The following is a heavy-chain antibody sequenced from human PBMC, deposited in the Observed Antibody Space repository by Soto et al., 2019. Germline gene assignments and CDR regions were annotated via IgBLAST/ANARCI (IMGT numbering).Heavy chain of an antibody. D-gene: IGHD3-10*01. CDR1: GFTVSSNY. CDR2: IYSGGST. CDR3: ARDQGIMVRGLRSYGMDV. J-gene: IGHJ6*02. V-gene: IGHV3-66*01. Sequence: EVQLVESGGGLVQPGGSLRLSCAASGFTVSSNYMSWVRQAPEKGLEWVSVIYSGGSTYYADSVKGRFTISRDNSKNTLYLQMNSLRAEDTAVYYCARDQGIMVRGLRSYGMDVWGQGTTVTVSS.